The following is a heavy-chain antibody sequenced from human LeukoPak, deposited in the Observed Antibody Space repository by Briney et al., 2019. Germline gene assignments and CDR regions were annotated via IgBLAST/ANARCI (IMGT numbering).Heavy chain of an antibody. V-gene: IGHV4-34*01. D-gene: IGHD1-7*01. Sequence: PSETLSLTCAVYGGSFSGYYWSWIRQPPGKGLEWIGEINHSGSTNYNPSLKSRATISVDTSKNQFSLKLSSVTAADTAVYYCARSNWKYHFDFWGQGALVTVSS. CDR2: INHSGST. CDR1: GGSFSGYY. J-gene: IGHJ4*02. CDR3: ARSNWKYHFDF.